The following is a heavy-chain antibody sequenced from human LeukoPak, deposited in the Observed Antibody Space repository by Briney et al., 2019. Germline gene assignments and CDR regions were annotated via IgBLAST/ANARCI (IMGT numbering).Heavy chain of an antibody. CDR3: TRHLGDDDYGDFNDY. J-gene: IGHJ4*02. CDR2: IRSELSGYVT. Sequence: PGGSLRLSCAASGFSFSDSALHWVRQASGKGLEWVGRIRSELSGYVTVYAASVKGRFTISRDDSKNTAYLQMNSLETEDTAVYYCTRHLGDDDYGDFNDYWGQGILVTVSS. V-gene: IGHV3-73*01. CDR1: GFSFSDSA. D-gene: IGHD4-17*01.